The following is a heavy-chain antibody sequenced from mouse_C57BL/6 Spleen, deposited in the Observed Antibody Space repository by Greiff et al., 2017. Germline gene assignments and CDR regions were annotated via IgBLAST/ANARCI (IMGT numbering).Heavy chain of an antibody. CDR2: IDPETGGT. V-gene: IGHV1-15*01. D-gene: IGHD1-1*01. J-gene: IGHJ1*03. Sequence: QVQLQQSGAELVRPGASVTLSCKASGYTFTDYEMHWVKQTPVHGLEWIGAIDPETGGTAYNQKFKGKAILTADKSSSTAYMELRSLTSEDSAVYYCTRGSTTVVADVWGTGTTVTVSS. CDR3: TRGSTTVVADV. CDR1: GYTFTDYE.